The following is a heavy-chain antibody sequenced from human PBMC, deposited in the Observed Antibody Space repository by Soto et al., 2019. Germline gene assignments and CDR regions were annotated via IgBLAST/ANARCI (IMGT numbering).Heavy chain of an antibody. D-gene: IGHD6-19*01. CDR3: ARERGSGWTFDY. J-gene: IGHJ4*02. Sequence: SLRPSCAASGFTFDDCPMHWVRQVLGKGLEWVSSISWNSGNIGYADSVKGRFTISRDNVQNSLYLQMHSLRAEDTAVYYCARERGSGWTFDYWGQGTLVTVSS. V-gene: IGHV3-9*01. CDR2: ISWNSGNI. CDR1: GFTFDDCP.